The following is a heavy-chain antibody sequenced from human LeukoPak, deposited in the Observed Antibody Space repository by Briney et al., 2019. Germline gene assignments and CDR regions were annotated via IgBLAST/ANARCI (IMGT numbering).Heavy chain of an antibody. CDR2: IYYSGSA. CDR3: ARSDCSGGSCYSEPYAFDI. V-gene: IGHV4-59*01. D-gene: IGHD2-15*01. CDR1: GGSISSYY. J-gene: IGHJ3*02. Sequence: PSETLSLTCTVSGGSISSYYWSWIRQPPGKGLEWIGYIYYSGSANYNPSLKSRVTISVDTSKNQFSLKLSSVTAADTAVYYCARSDCSGGSCYSEPYAFDIWGQGTMVTVSS.